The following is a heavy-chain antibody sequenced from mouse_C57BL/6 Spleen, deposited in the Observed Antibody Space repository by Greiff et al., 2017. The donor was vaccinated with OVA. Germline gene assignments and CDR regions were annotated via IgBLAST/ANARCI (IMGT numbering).Heavy chain of an antibody. D-gene: IGHD3-3*01. V-gene: IGHV3-6*01. CDR2: ISYDGSN. CDR1: GYSITSGYY. Sequence: EVKLVESGPGLVKPSQSLSLTCSVTGYSITSGYYWNWIRQFPGNKLEWMGYISYDGSNNYNPSLKNRISITRDTSKNQFCLKLNSVTTEDTATYYCVRLGGRDWYFDVWGTGTTVTVSS. J-gene: IGHJ1*03. CDR3: VRLGGRDWYFDV.